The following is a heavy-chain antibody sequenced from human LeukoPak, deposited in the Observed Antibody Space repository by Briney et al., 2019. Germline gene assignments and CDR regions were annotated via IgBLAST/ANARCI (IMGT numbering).Heavy chain of an antibody. CDR1: GFTFSSYW. Sequence: TGGSLRLSCAASGFTFSSYWMHWVRQAPGKGPVWVSRINSDGSSTNYADSVKGRFTISRDNAKNTLSLQMNSLRAEDTAVYYCVRDVTAGPFDYWGQGTLVTVTS. D-gene: IGHD6-19*01. V-gene: IGHV3-74*01. CDR3: VRDVTAGPFDY. CDR2: INSDGSST. J-gene: IGHJ4*02.